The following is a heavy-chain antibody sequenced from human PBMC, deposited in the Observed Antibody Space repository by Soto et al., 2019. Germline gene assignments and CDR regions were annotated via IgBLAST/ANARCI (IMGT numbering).Heavy chain of an antibody. CDR2: INHSGST. J-gene: IGHJ5*02. CDR3: ARGPGIAVAGRFDP. D-gene: IGHD6-19*01. V-gene: IGHV4-34*01. CDR1: GGSFSGYY. Sequence: SETLSLTCAVYGGSFSGYYWSWIRQPPGKGLEWIGEINHSGSTNYNPSLKSRVTISVDTSKNQFSLKLSSVTAADTAVYYCARGPGIAVAGRFDPWGQGTLVTVSS.